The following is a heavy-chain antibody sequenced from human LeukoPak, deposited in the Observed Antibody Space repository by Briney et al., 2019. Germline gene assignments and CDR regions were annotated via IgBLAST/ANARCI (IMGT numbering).Heavy chain of an antibody. CDR2: INHRGST. CDR3: AITVATVTTALSYYYYYYMDV. V-gene: IGHV4-34*01. CDR1: GGSFSGYY. D-gene: IGHD4-11*01. J-gene: IGHJ6*03. Sequence: SETLSLTCAVYGGSFSGYYWSWIRQPPGKGLEWIGEINHRGSTNYNPSLKSRVTISVDTSKNQFSLKLSSVTAADTAVYYCAITVATVTTALSYYYYYYMDVWGKGTTVTVSS.